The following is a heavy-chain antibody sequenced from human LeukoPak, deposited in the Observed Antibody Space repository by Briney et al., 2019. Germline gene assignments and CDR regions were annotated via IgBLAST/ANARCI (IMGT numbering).Heavy chain of an antibody. Sequence: ASVKVSCKASGYTFTSYGISWVRQAPGQGLEWMGWISAYNGNTNYAQKPQGRVTMTTDTSTSTAYMELRSLRSDDTAVYYCVKTYYYDSSGYYDFDYWGQGTLVTVSS. CDR2: ISAYNGNT. CDR1: GYTFTSYG. J-gene: IGHJ4*02. V-gene: IGHV1-18*01. D-gene: IGHD3-22*01. CDR3: VKTYYYDSSGYYDFDY.